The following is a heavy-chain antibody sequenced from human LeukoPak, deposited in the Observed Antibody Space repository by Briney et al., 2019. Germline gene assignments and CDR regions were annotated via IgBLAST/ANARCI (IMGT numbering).Heavy chain of an antibody. J-gene: IGHJ4*02. V-gene: IGHV3-48*01. CDR3: VRSAKTFDY. CDR1: GFTFSSYS. Sequence: GGSLRLSCAASGFTFSSYSMNWVRQAPGKGQEWVSYISSSSSTIYYADSVKGRFTISRDNAKNSLYLQMNSLRAEDTAVYYCVRSAKTFDYWGQGTLVTVSS. CDR2: ISSSSSTI.